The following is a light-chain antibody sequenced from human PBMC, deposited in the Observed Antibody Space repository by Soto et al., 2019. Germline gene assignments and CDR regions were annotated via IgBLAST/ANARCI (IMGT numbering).Light chain of an antibody. CDR1: QSVSSSY. Sequence: EIVLTQSPGTLSLSPGERATLSCRASQSVSSSYLAWYQQKPGQAPRLLIYGASSRATGIPDRFSGSGSGTDFTLTISRLEPEDFAVHYCQHYGSSPGFTFGPGTKVDIK. CDR3: QHYGSSPGFT. CDR2: GAS. J-gene: IGKJ3*01. V-gene: IGKV3-20*01.